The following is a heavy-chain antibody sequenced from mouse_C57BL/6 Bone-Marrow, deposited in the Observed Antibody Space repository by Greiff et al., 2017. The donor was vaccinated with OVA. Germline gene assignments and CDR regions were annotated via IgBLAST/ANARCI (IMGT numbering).Heavy chain of an antibody. Sequence: QVHVKQPGAELVKPGASVKLSCKASGYTFTSYWMQWVKQRPGQGLEWIGEIDPSDSYTNYNQKFKGKATLTVDTSSSTAYMQLSSLTSEDSAVYYCARSEFADWGQGTLVTVSA. CDR1: GYTFTSYW. J-gene: IGHJ3*01. CDR3: ARSEFAD. CDR2: IDPSDSYT. V-gene: IGHV1-50*01.